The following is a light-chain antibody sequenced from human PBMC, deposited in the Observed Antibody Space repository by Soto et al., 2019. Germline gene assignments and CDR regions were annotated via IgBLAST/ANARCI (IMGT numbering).Light chain of an antibody. Sequence: QSALTQPASVSRSPGHSIAIACAGTSRDIGNYNYVSWYQHHPGKAPKLMIYEVTSRPSGVSDRFSGSKSGMTASLTISGLQPEDEADYFCASYRSANTLVVFGTGTKVTVL. CDR3: ASYRSANTLVV. V-gene: IGLV2-14*01. CDR1: SRDIGNYNY. J-gene: IGLJ1*01. CDR2: EVT.